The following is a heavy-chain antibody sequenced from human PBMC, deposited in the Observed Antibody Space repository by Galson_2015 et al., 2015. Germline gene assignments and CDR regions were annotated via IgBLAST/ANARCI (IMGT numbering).Heavy chain of an antibody. V-gene: IGHV3-53*01. CDR1: GFTVSSSY. Sequence: LRLSCAASGFTVSSSYMSWVRQAPGKGLEWVSGIYSGDDTYYADSVKGRFTISRDNSKNTLYLQMNSLRAEDTAVYYCASGYNFDYWGQGTLVTVSS. CDR2: IYSGDDT. CDR3: ASGYNFDY. D-gene: IGHD5-18*01. J-gene: IGHJ4*02.